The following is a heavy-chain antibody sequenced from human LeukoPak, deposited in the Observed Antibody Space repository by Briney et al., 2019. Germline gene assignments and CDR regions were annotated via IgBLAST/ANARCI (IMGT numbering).Heavy chain of an antibody. J-gene: IGHJ4*02. D-gene: IGHD3-9*01. CDR3: ARDGDYDILTGDLYYFDY. V-gene: IGHV3-48*03. CDR2: ISSSGSTI. Sequence: GGSLRLSCAAYGVTFSSYDMNWVRQAPGKGLEWVSYISSSGSTIYYADSVKGRFTISRDNAKNSLYLQMNSLRAEGTAVYYCARDGDYDILTGDLYYFDYWGQGTLVTVSS. CDR1: GVTFSSYD.